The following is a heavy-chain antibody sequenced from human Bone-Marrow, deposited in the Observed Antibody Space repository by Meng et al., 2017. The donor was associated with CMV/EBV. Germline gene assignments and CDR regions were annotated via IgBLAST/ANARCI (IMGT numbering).Heavy chain of an antibody. CDR3: AREEYCSSTSCYHAFDI. V-gene: IGHV1-69*05. CDR1: GYTFTGYY. CDR2: IIPIFGTA. D-gene: IGHD2-2*01. Sequence: SVKVSCKASGYTFTGYYMHWVRQAPGQGLEWMGGIIPIFGTANYAQKFQGRVTITTDESTSTAYMELSSLRSEDTAVYYCAREEYCSSTSCYHAFDIWGQGTMVTVSS. J-gene: IGHJ3*02.